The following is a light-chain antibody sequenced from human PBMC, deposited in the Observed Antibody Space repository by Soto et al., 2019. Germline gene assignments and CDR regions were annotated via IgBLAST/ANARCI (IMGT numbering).Light chain of an antibody. CDR3: QQYGSSPTWT. CDR1: QSVSSNF. CDR2: GAS. Sequence: EIVVTQSPGTLSWSPGERATLSCRASQSVSSNFLAWYQQKPGQAPRLLIYGASKRATGIPDRFSGSGSGTDFTLTISRLEPEDSAVYYCQQYGSSPTWTFGQGTKVDIK. J-gene: IGKJ1*01. V-gene: IGKV3-20*01.